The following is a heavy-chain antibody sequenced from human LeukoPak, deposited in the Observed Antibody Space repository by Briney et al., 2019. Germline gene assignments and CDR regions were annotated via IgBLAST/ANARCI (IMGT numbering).Heavy chain of an antibody. CDR1: GYSFTSYW. CDR2: IFPGDSDT. D-gene: IGHD3-22*01. V-gene: IGHV5-51*01. CDR3: ARRLTYDSRAYYCLDY. Sequence: GESLKISCKGSGYSFTSYWIGWVRQKPGKGLEWMGIIFPGDSDTRYSPSFQGQVTISADKSISTAYLQWSSLKPSDTAMYYCARRLTYDSRAYYCLDYWGQGTLVTVSS. J-gene: IGHJ4*02.